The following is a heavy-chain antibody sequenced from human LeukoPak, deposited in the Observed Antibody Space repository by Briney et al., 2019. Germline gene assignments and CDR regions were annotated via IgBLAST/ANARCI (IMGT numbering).Heavy chain of an antibody. V-gene: IGHV1-18*01. CDR3: ARDGVDYSYESSVDY. CDR1: GYTFTSYG. D-gene: IGHD3-22*01. CDR2: ISAHNGNT. Sequence: ASVTVSCTASGYTFTSYGISWVRQAPGQGLEWMGWISAHNGNTNYAQKLQGRVAMTTDTSTTTAHMELGSLRSDDTAVYYCARDGVDYSYESSVDYWGQGTLVTVSS. J-gene: IGHJ4*02.